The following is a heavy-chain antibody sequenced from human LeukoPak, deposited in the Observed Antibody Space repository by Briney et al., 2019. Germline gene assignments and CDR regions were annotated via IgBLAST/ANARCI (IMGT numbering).Heavy chain of an antibody. CDR1: GFTFSSYE. J-gene: IGHJ4*02. D-gene: IGHD3-10*01. CDR2: ISDSGSTI. V-gene: IGHV3-48*03. Sequence: GGSLRLSCAASGFTFSSYEMNWVRQAPGKGLEWLSYISDSGSTIHYADSVKGRLTISRDNAKNSLYLQMNSLRVEDTAVYYCARPGRSVTQGYWGQGTLVTVSS. CDR3: ARPGRSVTQGY.